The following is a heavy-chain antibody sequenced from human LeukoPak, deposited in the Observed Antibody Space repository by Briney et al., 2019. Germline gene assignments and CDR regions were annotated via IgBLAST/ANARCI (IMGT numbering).Heavy chain of an antibody. V-gene: IGHV1-46*01. J-gene: IGHJ4*02. CDR3: ASGSGSYTGDY. CDR2: INPSGGST. D-gene: IGHD1-26*01. Sequence: ASVKVSCKASGYTFTSYYMHWVRQAPGQGLEWMGIINPSGGSTSYAQKFQGRVTITADESTSTAYMELSSLRSEDTAVYYCASGSGSYTGDYWGQGTLVTVSS. CDR1: GYTFTSYY.